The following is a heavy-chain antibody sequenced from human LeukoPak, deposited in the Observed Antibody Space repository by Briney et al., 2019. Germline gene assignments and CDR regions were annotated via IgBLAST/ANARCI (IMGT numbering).Heavy chain of an antibody. CDR2: IYYSGST. J-gene: IGHJ6*02. CDR3: ARDGGNVNYGIDV. V-gene: IGHV4-59*01. CDR1: GGSISSYY. Sequence: SETLSLTCTVSGGSISSYYWCWIRQPPGKGLEWIGYIYYSGSTNYNPSLKSRVTISVDTSKNQFSLKLSSVTAADTAVYYCARDGGNVNYGIDVWGQGTTVTVSS. D-gene: IGHD4-23*01.